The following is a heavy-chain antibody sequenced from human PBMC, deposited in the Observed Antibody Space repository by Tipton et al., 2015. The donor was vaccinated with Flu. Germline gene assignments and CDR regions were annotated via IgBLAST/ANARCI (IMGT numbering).Heavy chain of an antibody. CDR3: AGDYYDNDGADAFHK. CDR1: GFRFRAYG. CDR2: IYPDAVTT. Sequence: SLRLSCAASGFRFRAYGMHWVRQAPGKGLEWVTSIYPDAVTTYYADSIKGRFSVSRDNSRNTLFLQMNNLRVDDTAVYYCAGDYYDNDGADAFHKWGQGTRVTVS. V-gene: IGHV3-30*12. J-gene: IGHJ3*02. D-gene: IGHD3-22*01.